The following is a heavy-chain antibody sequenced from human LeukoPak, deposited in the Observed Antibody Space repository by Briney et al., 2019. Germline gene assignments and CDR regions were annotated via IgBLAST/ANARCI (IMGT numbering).Heavy chain of an antibody. CDR2: ISGSGGST. CDR3: AKDSGQQLDSDQDY. Sequence: GGSLRLSCAASGFTFSSYGMSWVRQAPGKGLEWVSAISGSGGSTYYADSVKGRFTISRDNSKNTLYLQMNSLRAEDTAVYYCAKDSGQQLDSDQDYWGQGTLVTVSS. V-gene: IGHV3-23*01. D-gene: IGHD6-13*01. CDR1: GFTFSSYG. J-gene: IGHJ4*02.